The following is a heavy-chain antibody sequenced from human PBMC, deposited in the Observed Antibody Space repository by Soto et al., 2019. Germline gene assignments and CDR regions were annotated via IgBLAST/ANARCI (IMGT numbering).Heavy chain of an antibody. V-gene: IGHV3-66*01. J-gene: IGHJ4*02. D-gene: IGHD3-10*01. Sequence: GGSMRLSSAASGFTVSSNYMNWVRQAPGKGLEWVSRIYSGGSTYYADSVKGRFTISRDNSKNTLYLQMNSLRAEDTAVYYCARDYNHYFDYWGQGTLVTVSS. CDR3: ARDYNHYFDY. CDR2: IYSGGST. CDR1: GFTVSSNY.